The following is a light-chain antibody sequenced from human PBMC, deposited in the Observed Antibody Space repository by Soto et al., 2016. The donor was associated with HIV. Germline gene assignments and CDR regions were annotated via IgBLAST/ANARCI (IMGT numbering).Light chain of an antibody. CDR2: KTS. CDR1: QSVSVW. CDR3: QQSYSTRMYT. V-gene: IGKV1-5*03. Sequence: DIQMTQFPSTLSASIGDRVTITCRASQSVSVWLAWYQQKPGKAPNLLIFKTSTLEIGVPSRFSGSGSGTDFTLTISSLQPEDFATYYCQQSYSTRMYTFGQGTKLEI. J-gene: IGKJ2*01.